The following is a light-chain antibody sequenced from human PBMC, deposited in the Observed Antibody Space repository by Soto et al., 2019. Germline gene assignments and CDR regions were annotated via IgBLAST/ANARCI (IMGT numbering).Light chain of an antibody. CDR1: QSISSNY. Sequence: DIVMTQSPGTLSLSPGERATLSCRASQSISSNYLAWYQQKPGQSPRLLIYGASSRATGIPDRFSGRGSGTDFTLTISRLEPEDFAVYFCQQCGTSPRTFGQGTKVEIK. CDR2: GAS. CDR3: QQCGTSPRT. J-gene: IGKJ1*01. V-gene: IGKV3-20*01.